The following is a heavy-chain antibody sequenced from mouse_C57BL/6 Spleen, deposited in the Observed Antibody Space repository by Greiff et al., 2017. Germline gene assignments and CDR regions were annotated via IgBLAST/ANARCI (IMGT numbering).Heavy chain of an antibody. V-gene: IGHV1-74*01. J-gene: IGHJ3*01. Sequence: QVQLKQPGAELVKPGASVKVSCKASGYTFTSYWRHWVKQRPGQGLEWIGRINPSDSDTNYNQKFKGKATLTVDKSSSTAYMQLSSLTSEDSAVYYCAMHYDYDGAWFAYWGQGTLVTVSA. D-gene: IGHD2-4*01. CDR3: AMHYDYDGAWFAY. CDR1: GYTFTSYW. CDR2: INPSDSDT.